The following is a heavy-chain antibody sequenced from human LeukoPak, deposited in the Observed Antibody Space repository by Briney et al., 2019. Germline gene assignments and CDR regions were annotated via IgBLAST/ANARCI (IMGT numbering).Heavy chain of an antibody. CDR3: ARGYYSGSGRYYFDF. CDR1: GFTFSSYA. D-gene: IGHD3-10*01. J-gene: IGHJ4*02. V-gene: IGHV3-23*01. CDR2: IGGSGSTT. Sequence: GGSQRLSCAAAGFTFSSYAMSWVRQAPGKGLEWISVIGGSGSTTNYADSVKGRFTISRDNSKNTLFLQMSSLRVEDTAVYYCARGYYSGSGRYYFDFWGQGTLVTVSS.